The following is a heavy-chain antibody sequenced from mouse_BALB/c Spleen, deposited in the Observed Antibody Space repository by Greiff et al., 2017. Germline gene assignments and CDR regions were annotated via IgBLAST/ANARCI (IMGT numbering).Heavy chain of an antibody. D-gene: IGHD1-2*01. CDR1: GFSLTSYG. CDR2: IWAGGST. CDR3: ARGHYYGYYAMDY. V-gene: IGHV2-9*02. Sequence: QVQLQQSGPGLVAPSQSLSITCTVSGFSLTSYGVHWVRQPPGKGLEWLGVIWAGGSTNYNSALMSRLSISKDNSKSQVFLKMNSLQTDDTAMYYCARGHYYGYYAMDYWGQGTSVTVSS. J-gene: IGHJ4*01.